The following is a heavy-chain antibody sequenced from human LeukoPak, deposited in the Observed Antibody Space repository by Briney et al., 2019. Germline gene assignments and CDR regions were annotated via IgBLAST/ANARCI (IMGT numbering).Heavy chain of an antibody. D-gene: IGHD3-10*01. J-gene: IGHJ4*02. CDR1: GGSISSGSYY. Sequence: SSETLSLTCTVSGGSISSGSYYWSWIRQPAGKGLEWIGRIYTSGSTNYNPSLKSRVTISVDMSKNQFSLKLSSVTAADTAVYYCARSILSGVSDYWGQGTLVTVSS. V-gene: IGHV4-61*02. CDR3: ARSILSGVSDY. CDR2: IYTSGST.